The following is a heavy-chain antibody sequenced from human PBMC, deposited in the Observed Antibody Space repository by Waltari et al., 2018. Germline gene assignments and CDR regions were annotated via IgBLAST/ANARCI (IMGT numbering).Heavy chain of an antibody. Sequence: QVQLQESGPGVVKPSETLSLTCTVSGGSLSNYYGSWIRQPAGKGLEWIGRIYDSGNTNYNPSLKSRVTMSVDKSKNEFSLKLSSVTAADTAVYYCARGAFGDNGAVVGYYGMDVWGQGTTVTVSS. CDR2: IYDSGNT. D-gene: IGHD2-15*01. V-gene: IGHV4-4*07. CDR3: ARGAFGDNGAVVGYYGMDV. J-gene: IGHJ6*02. CDR1: GGSLSNYY.